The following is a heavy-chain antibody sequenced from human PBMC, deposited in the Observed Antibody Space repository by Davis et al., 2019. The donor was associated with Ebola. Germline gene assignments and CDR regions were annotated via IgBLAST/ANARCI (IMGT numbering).Heavy chain of an antibody. V-gene: IGHV4-61*01. D-gene: IGHD3-3*01. CDR1: GGSVSSGSYY. J-gene: IGHJ3*02. CDR3: ARGITIFGVVDAFDI. Sequence: PSETLSLTCTVSGGSVSSGSYYWSWIRQPPGKGLEWIGYIYYSGSTNYNPSLKSRVTISVDTSKNQFSLKLSSVTAADTAVYYCARGITIFGVVDAFDIWGQGTMVTVSS. CDR2: IYYSGST.